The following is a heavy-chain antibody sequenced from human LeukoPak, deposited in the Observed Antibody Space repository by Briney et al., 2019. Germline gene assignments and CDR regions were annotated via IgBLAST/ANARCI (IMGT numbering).Heavy chain of an antibody. CDR3: ASSSWYGKIDY. D-gene: IGHD6-13*01. V-gene: IGHV4-59*01. CDR2: IYYSGST. Sequence: PSETLSLTCTVSGGSISSYYWSWIRQPPGKGLEWIGYIYYSGSTNYNPSLKSRVTISVDTSKNQFSLKLSSVTAADTAVYYCASSSWYGKIDYWGQGTLVTVPS. J-gene: IGHJ4*02. CDR1: GGSISSYY.